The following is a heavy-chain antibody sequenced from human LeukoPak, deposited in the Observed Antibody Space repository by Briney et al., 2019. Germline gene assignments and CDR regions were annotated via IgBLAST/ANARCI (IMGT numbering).Heavy chain of an antibody. CDR3: ARGPVPAAIDY. Sequence: SETLSLTCTVSGYSISSGYYWGWIRQPPGKGLEWIGSIYHSGSTYYNPSLKSRVTISVDTSKNQFSLKLSSVTAADTAVYYCARGPVPAAIDYWGQGTLVTVSS. J-gene: IGHJ4*02. D-gene: IGHD2-2*01. CDR1: GYSISSGYY. V-gene: IGHV4-38-2*02. CDR2: IYHSGST.